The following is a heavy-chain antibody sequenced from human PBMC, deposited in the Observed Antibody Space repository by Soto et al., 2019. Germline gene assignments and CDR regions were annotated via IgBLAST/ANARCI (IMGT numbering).Heavy chain of an antibody. CDR2: IYHSGNT. D-gene: IGHD3-10*01. V-gene: IGHV4-4*02. CDR3: ARASASSKLRGVVIN. J-gene: IGHJ4*02. Sequence: QVQLQESGPGLVKPSGTLSLTCALSGASIITDNWWSWFRQPPGKEMEWIGEIYHSGNTNFNPSVQSRVTISVDTSKNQFSLTVSSVTAADTAIYYCARASASSKLRGVVINWGQGTLVTVSS. CDR1: GASIITDNW.